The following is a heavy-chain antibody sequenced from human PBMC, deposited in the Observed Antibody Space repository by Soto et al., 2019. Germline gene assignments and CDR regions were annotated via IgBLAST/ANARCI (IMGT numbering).Heavy chain of an antibody. CDR2: IYTSGST. CDR3: AREGLTVTKSHPFYFDS. D-gene: IGHD4-17*01. V-gene: IGHV4-4*07. CDR1: DGTIISYY. J-gene: IGHJ4*02. Sequence: SVPLSHTCSVSDGTIISYYWSWIRKSAGKGLEWIGRIYTSGSTNYNPSLKSRVTMSVGTSKNQFSLKLSSVTAADTAVYYCAREGLTVTKSHPFYFDSWGQGTLVTVS.